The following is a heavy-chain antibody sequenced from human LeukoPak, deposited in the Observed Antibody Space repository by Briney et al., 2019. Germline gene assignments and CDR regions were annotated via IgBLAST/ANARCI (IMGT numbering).Heavy chain of an antibody. CDR2: IYTSGST. CDR1: GGSISSYY. CDR3: AREDMTTVRGGIDY. Sequence: SETLSLTCTVSGGSISSYYWSWIRQPAGKGLEWIGRIYTSGSTNYNPSLKSRVTISVDTSKNQFSLKLSSVTAADTAVYYCAREDMTTVRGGIDYWGQGTLVTVSS. V-gene: IGHV4-4*07. D-gene: IGHD4-17*01. J-gene: IGHJ4*02.